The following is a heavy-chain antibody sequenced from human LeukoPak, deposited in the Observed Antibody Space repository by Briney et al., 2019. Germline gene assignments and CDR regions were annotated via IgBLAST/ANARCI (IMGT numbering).Heavy chain of an antibody. V-gene: IGHV3-74*01. CDR1: GFTVSSDW. CDR3: SKDLGL. CDR2: INPGGTYI. D-gene: IGHD1-26*01. J-gene: IGHJ4*02. Sequence: PGGSLRLSCAASGFTVSSDWMYWVRQAPGKGPVWVSRINPGGTYIDYADSVKGRFTISRDDAKNTLYLQMNSLRADDTALYYCSKDLGLWGQGTLVTVSS.